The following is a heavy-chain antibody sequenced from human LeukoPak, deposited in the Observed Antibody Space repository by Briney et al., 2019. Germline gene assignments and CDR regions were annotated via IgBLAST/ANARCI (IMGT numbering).Heavy chain of an antibody. D-gene: IGHD4-17*01. CDR3: AKRRTTVITMDYFDY. J-gene: IGHJ4*02. Sequence: GGSLRLSCAASGFTFSSYAMSWVRQAPGKGLEWISGISGGAGTPYYADSVKGRFTISRDNSKSTLYLQMTSLRAEDTAVYYCAKRRTTVITMDYFDYWGQGTLVTVSS. CDR2: ISGGAGTP. CDR1: GFTFSSYA. V-gene: IGHV3-23*01.